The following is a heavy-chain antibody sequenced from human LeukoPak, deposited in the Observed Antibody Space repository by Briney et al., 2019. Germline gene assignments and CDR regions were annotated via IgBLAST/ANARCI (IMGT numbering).Heavy chain of an antibody. D-gene: IGHD3-22*01. CDR2: INPSGGST. V-gene: IGHV1-46*01. CDR3: ARDPYDSSGYYLERYGMDV. Sequence: EASVKVSCKASGYTFTSYYMHWVRQAPAQGLEWMGIINPSGGSTSYAQKFQGRVTMTRDTSTSTVYMELSSLRSEDTAVYYCARDPYDSSGYYLERYGMDVWGQGTTVTVS. CDR1: GYTFTSYY. J-gene: IGHJ6*02.